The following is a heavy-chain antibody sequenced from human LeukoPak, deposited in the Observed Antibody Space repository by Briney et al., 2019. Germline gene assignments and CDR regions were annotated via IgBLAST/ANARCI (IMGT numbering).Heavy chain of an antibody. CDR1: GFNFNDYE. Sequence: GGSLRLSCAASGFNFNDYEMNWVRQAPGKGLEWIAYINSGSNSIYYADSVRGRVTISRHSASQSVHLQMNSLRVEDTGVYFCAREDNAFELWGQGTGVTVSS. CDR2: INSGSNSI. D-gene: IGHD2-15*01. J-gene: IGHJ3*01. V-gene: IGHV3-48*03. CDR3: AREDNAFEL.